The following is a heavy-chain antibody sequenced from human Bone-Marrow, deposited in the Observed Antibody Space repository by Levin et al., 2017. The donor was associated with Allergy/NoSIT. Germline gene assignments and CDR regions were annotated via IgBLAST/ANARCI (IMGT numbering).Heavy chain of an antibody. CDR2: INSDGSST. J-gene: IGHJ6*03. CDR1: GFTFSSYW. CDR3: ARRGRIGYSYGYGGGYYYYMDV. D-gene: IGHD5-18*01. V-gene: IGHV3-74*01. Sequence: GESLKISCAASGFTFSSYWMHWVRQAPGKGLVWVSRINSDGSSTSYADSVKGRFTISRDNAKNTLYLQMNSLRAEDTAVYYCARRGRIGYSYGYGGGYYYYMDVWGKGTTVTVSS.